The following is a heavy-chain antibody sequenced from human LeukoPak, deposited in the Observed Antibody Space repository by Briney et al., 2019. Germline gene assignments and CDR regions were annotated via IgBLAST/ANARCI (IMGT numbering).Heavy chain of an antibody. CDR2: IYYSGST. Sequence: PSETLSLTCTVSGGSISSSSYYWGWIRQPPGKGLEWIGSIYYSGSTNYNPSLKSRVTISVDTSKNQFSLKLSSVTAADTAVYYCATESWYSDLWGRGTLVTVSS. J-gene: IGHJ2*01. CDR3: ATESWYSDL. CDR1: GGSISSSSYY. V-gene: IGHV4-39*07.